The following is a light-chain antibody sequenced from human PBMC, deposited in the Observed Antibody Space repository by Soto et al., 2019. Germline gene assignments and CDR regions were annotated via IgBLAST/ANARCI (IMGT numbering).Light chain of an antibody. CDR3: QQTNSFPLT. J-gene: IGKJ4*01. CDR1: QYISNW. Sequence: DIQMTQSPSSVSASVGDRVTITCRASQYISNWLVWYQLKPGKAPKPLIYVTSNLRSGVPSRFSGSGSGTDFTLTISGLQPDDFATYYCQQTNSFPLTFGGGTKVEIK. V-gene: IGKV1-12*01. CDR2: VTS.